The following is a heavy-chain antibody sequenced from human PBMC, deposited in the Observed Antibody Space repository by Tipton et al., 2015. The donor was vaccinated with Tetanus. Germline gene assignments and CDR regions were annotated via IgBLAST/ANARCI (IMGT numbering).Heavy chain of an antibody. CDR3: ARAPGRAVIVTEGNWFDP. Sequence: TLSLTCSVSGGSISGSSYYWSWIRQPPGKALEWIGSIYYSGSTFYHPSLQSRVTISVDRSKNQFTLKLTSVTAADTAVYYCARAPGRAVIVTEGNWFDPWGQGTLVTVSS. D-gene: IGHD6-19*01. CDR2: IYYSGST. CDR1: GGSISGSSYY. V-gene: IGHV4-39*06. J-gene: IGHJ5*02.